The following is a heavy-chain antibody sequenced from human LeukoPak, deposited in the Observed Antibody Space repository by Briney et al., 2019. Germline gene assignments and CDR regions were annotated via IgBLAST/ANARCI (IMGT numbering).Heavy chain of an antibody. J-gene: IGHJ4*02. Sequence: SETLSLTCTVSGASISGSYWDWLRQSPGKGLEWIEYVHYAETAKYNPSLESRVTMSIDTSRNQFSLNLRSVTAADTAVYYCARALPNDLRSPYNPGFDFWGQGTLVTVSS. CDR1: GASISGSY. CDR3: ARALPNDLRSPYNPGFDF. V-gene: IGHV4-59*01. D-gene: IGHD3-10*01. CDR2: VHYAETA.